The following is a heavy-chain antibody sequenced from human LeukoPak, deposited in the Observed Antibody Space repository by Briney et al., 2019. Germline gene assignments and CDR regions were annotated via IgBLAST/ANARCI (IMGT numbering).Heavy chain of an antibody. D-gene: IGHD1-1*01. CDR3: AKVERPHSLNLNYFDY. Sequence: PGGSLRLSCAASGFTFSSYAMSWVRQAPGKGLEWVSAISGSGGSTYYADSVKGRFTISRDNSKNTLYLQMNSLRAEDTAVYYCAKVERPHSLNLNYFDYWGQGTLVTVSS. J-gene: IGHJ4*02. V-gene: IGHV3-23*01. CDR2: ISGSGGST. CDR1: GFTFSSYA.